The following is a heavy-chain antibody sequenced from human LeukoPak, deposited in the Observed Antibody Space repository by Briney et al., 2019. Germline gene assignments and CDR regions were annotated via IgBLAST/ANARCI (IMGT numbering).Heavy chain of an antibody. CDR3: ARDIRERGYYYYMDV. J-gene: IGHJ6*03. V-gene: IGHV4-4*07. Sequence: TSETLSLTCTVSGGSISSYYWSWIRQPAGKGLEWIGRIYTSGSTNYNPSLKSRVTMSVDTSKNQFSLKLSSVTAADTAVYYCARDIRERGYYYYMDVWGKGTTVTVSS. CDR1: GGSISSYY. CDR2: IYTSGST. D-gene: IGHD3-3*02.